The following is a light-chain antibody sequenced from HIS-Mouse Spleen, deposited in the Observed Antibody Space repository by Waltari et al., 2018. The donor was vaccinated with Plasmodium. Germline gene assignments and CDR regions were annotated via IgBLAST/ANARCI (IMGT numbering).Light chain of an antibody. CDR1: QSISSW. CDR3: QQYNSLLT. V-gene: IGKV1-5*03. CDR2: TAS. Sequence: DIQMTQSPSTLSASVGERVTIPCRASQSISSWLAWYQQKPGQAPRLLIYTASSLESGVPTRFSSSGSGTESTLTISSLQHDDFANYYCQQYNSLLTFGGGTKVEIK. J-gene: IGKJ4*01.